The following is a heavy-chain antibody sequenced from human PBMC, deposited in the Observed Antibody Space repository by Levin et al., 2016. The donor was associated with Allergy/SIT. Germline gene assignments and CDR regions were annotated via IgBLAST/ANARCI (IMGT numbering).Heavy chain of an antibody. D-gene: IGHD3-10*01. CDR1: GGTFSSYA. CDR3: ARLGGSGSYYNFDY. Sequence: KVSCKASGGTFSSYAISWVRQAPGQGLEWMGGIIPIFGTANYAQKFQGRVTITADESTSTAYMELSSLRSEDTAVYYCARLGGSGSYYNFDYWGQGTLVTVSS. V-gene: IGHV1-69*01. CDR2: IIPIFGTA. J-gene: IGHJ4*02.